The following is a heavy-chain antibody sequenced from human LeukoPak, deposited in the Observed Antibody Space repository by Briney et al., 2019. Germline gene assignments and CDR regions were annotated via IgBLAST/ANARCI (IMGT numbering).Heavy chain of an antibody. CDR3: ARSSIYYDSSGYRV. Sequence: SETLSLTCTVSGYSISSGYYWGWIRQPPGKGLEWIGSIYHSGSTYYNPSLKSRVTISVDTSKNQFSLKLSSVTAADTAVYYCARSSIYYDSSGYRVWGQGTLVTVSS. V-gene: IGHV4-38-2*02. J-gene: IGHJ4*02. CDR2: IYHSGST. D-gene: IGHD3-22*01. CDR1: GYSISSGYY.